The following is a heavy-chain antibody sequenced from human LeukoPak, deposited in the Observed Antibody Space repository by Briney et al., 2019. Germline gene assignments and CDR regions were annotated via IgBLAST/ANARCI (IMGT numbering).Heavy chain of an antibody. D-gene: IGHD4-11*01. CDR2: IYTSGST. V-gene: IGHV4-4*07. Sequence: NASETLSLTCTVSGGSISSYYWSWIRQPAGKGLEWIGRIYTSGSTNYNPSLKSRVTISVDTSKSQFALKLSSVTAADTAVYYCAKSYFDYSTYYSYYFNLWGQGALVTVSS. CDR1: GGSISSYY. J-gene: IGHJ4*02. CDR3: AKSYFDYSTYYSYYFNL.